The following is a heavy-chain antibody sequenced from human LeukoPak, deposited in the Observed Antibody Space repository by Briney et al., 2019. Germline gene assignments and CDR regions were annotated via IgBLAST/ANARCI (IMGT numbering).Heavy chain of an antibody. V-gene: IGHV3-23*01. CDR1: GFIFSNYW. Sequence: GGSLRLSCAASGFIFSNYWMSWVRQAPGKGLEWVSLISNSGTTYYAVSVKGRFTISRDNSKNTVYLQMNSLRAEDTARYFCARGRGYCSGGSCYSGFDSWGQGTLVTVSS. CDR3: ARGRGYCSGGSCYSGFDS. CDR2: ISNSGTT. D-gene: IGHD2-15*01. J-gene: IGHJ5*01.